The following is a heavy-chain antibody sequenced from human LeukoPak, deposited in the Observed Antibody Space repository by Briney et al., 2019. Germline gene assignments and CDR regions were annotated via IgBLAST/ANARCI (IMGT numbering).Heavy chain of an antibody. CDR3: AKDFWTSSSWFDY. CDR1: GFTFSSYG. D-gene: IGHD6-13*01. Sequence: PGRSLRLSCAASGFTFSSYGMHWVRQAPGKGLEWVAVISYDGSNKYYADSVKGRFTISRDNSKNTLYLQMNSLRAEDTAVYYCAKDFWTSSSWFDYWGQGTLVTVSS. V-gene: IGHV3-30*18. J-gene: IGHJ4*02. CDR2: ISYDGSNK.